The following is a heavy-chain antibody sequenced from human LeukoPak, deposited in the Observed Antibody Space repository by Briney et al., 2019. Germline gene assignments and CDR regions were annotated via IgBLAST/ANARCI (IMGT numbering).Heavy chain of an antibody. CDR2: INPNSGGT. CDR3: ARDQAAAGTGDY. V-gene: IGHV1-2*02. CDR1: GYTFTGYY. J-gene: IGHJ4*02. D-gene: IGHD6-13*01. Sequence: ASVKVSCKASGYTFTGYYMHWVRQAPGQGLEWMGWINPNSGGTNYALKFQGRVTMTRDTSISTAYMELSRLRSDDTAVYYCARDQAAAGTGDYWGQGTLVTVSS.